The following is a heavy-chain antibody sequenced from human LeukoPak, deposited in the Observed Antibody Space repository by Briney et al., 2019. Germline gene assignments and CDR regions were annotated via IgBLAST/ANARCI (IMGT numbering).Heavy chain of an antibody. D-gene: IGHD2-2*01. V-gene: IGHV4-34*01. CDR3: ARLVVPDRSVY. CDR1: GGSFSGYY. CDR2: INHSGST. J-gene: IGHJ4*02. Sequence: PSETLSLTSALYGGSFSGYYWSWIRQPPGKGLEWIGEINHSGSTNYNPPLKSRVTISVDTSKNQFSLKLSSVTAADTAVYYCARLVVPDRSVYWGQGTLVTVSS.